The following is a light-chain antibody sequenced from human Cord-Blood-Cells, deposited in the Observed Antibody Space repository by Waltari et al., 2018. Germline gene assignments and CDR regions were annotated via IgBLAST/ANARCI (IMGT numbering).Light chain of an antibody. V-gene: IGLV2-14*01. CDR1: SSDVGGYNY. J-gene: IGLJ3*02. CDR3: SSYTSSSTWV. CDR2: DVS. Sequence: QSALTQPASVSGSPGQSITISCTGTSSDVGGYNYVSWYQQHPGQAPKLMIYDVSKRPSGVSNRFSGSKSGNPASLTISGLQAEDEADYYCSSYTSSSTWVFGGGTKPTVL.